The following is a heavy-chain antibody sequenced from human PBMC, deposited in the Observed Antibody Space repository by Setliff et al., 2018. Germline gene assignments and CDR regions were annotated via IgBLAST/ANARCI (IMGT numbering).Heavy chain of an antibody. CDR3: AKSGGYCSSTSCYSYYYYMDV. J-gene: IGHJ6*03. D-gene: IGHD2-2*02. Sequence: GSLRLSCAASGFTFSSYGMHWVRQAPGKGLEWVAVIWYDGSNKYYADSVKGRFTISRDNSKNTLYLQMNSLRAEDTAVYYCAKSGGYCSSTSCYSYYYYMDVWGKGTTVTVSS. V-gene: IGHV3-33*08. CDR1: GFTFSSYG. CDR2: IWYDGSNK.